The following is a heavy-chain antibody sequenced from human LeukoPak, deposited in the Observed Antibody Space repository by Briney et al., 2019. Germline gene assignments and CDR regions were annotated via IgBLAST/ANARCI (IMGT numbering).Heavy chain of an antibody. CDR1: GFTFSSYA. D-gene: IGHD2/OR15-2a*01. Sequence: GGSLRLSCAASGFTFSSYAMGWVRQAPGKGLEWVSAISGSGGRTYYADSVKDRFTISRDNSRNTVSLQMNSLRAEDTAVYYCAKGEYVHFDYWGQGTLVTVSS. V-gene: IGHV3-23*01. CDR2: ISGSGGRT. CDR3: AKGEYVHFDY. J-gene: IGHJ4*02.